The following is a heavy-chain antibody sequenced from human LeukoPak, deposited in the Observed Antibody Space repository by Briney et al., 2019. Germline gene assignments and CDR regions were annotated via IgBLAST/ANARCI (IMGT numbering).Heavy chain of an antibody. CDR3: AREYSNSSASSRYFDF. D-gene: IGHD6-6*01. V-gene: IGHV4-61*02. CDR1: GGSISSGSYY. CDR2: IYTSGST. J-gene: IGHJ4*02. Sequence: SETLSLTCTVSGGSISSGSYYWSWIRQPAGKGLEWIGRIYTSGSTNYNPSLKSRVTISVDTSKNQFSLKLSSVTAADTAVYFCAREYSNSSASSRYFDFWGQGALVTVSS.